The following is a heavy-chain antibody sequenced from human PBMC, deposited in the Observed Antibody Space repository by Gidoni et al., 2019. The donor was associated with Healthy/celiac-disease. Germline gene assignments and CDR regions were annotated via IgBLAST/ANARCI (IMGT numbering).Heavy chain of an antibody. D-gene: IGHD3-16*01. V-gene: IGHV1-58*01. Sequence: QMQLVQSGPEVKKPGTPVKVSCKASGFTLPSSAVQWVRQARGQRLEWIGWIVVGSGNTNYAQKFQERVTITRDMSTSTAYMELSSLRSEDTAVYYCAAEVDYDLNGFDAFDIWGQGTMVTVSS. CDR3: AAEVDYDLNGFDAFDI. CDR2: IVVGSGNT. CDR1: GFTLPSSA. J-gene: IGHJ3*02.